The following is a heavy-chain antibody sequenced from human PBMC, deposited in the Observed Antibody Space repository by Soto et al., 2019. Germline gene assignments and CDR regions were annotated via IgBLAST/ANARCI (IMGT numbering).Heavy chain of an antibody. CDR1: GYTFTSYG. CDR2: ISAYNGNT. CDR3: ARDRKYYDFWSGYSSPSGMDV. Sequence: ASVKVSCEASGYTFTSYGISWVRQAPGQGLEWMGWISAYNGNTNYAQKLQGRVTMTTDTSTSTAYMELRSLRSDDTAVYYCARDRKYYDFWSGYSSPSGMDVWGQGTTVTVSS. D-gene: IGHD3-3*01. J-gene: IGHJ6*02. V-gene: IGHV1-18*01.